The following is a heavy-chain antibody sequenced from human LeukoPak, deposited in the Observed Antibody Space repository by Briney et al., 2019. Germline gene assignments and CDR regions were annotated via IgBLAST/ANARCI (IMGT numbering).Heavy chain of an antibody. CDR1: GGSISIVHYY. D-gene: IGHD3-10*01. J-gene: IGHJ6*02. CDR2: IYYRGST. Sequence: PSETLSLTCTVSGGSISIVHYYCGWIRQPPGKGLEWIGSIYYRGSTYYNPSLKSRVAISVDTSKNQFSLKLSSVTAADTAVYYCARQGRGSYDGWGYYYGMDVWGQGTTVTVSS. CDR3: ARQGRGSYDGWGYYYGMDV. V-gene: IGHV4-39*01.